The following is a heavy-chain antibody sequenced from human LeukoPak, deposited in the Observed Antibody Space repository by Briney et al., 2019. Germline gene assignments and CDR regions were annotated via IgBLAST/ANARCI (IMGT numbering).Heavy chain of an antibody. V-gene: IGHV4-61*02. CDR1: GGSLSSGSYY. Sequence: PSETLSLTCTVSGGSLSSGSYYWSWIRQPAGKGLEWIGRIYTSGSTNYNPSLKSRVTISVDTSKNQFSLKLSSVTAADTAVYYCAREGIAAPTVAFDIWGQGTMVTVSS. CDR2: IYTSGST. D-gene: IGHD6-13*01. J-gene: IGHJ3*02. CDR3: AREGIAAPTVAFDI.